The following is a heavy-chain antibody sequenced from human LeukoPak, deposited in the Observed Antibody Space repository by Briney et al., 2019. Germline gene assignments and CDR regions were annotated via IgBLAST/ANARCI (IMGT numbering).Heavy chain of an antibody. CDR3: ASSLLERGSGSYLWYYYYMDV. Sequence: PSETLSLTCTVSGGSISSYYWSWIRQPAGKGLEWIGRIYTSGSTNYSPSLKSRVTMSVDTSKNQFSLKLSSVTAADTAVYYCASSLLERGSGSYLWYYYYMDVWGKGTTVTVSS. V-gene: IGHV4-4*07. D-gene: IGHD3-10*01. CDR1: GGSISSYY. J-gene: IGHJ6*03. CDR2: IYTSGST.